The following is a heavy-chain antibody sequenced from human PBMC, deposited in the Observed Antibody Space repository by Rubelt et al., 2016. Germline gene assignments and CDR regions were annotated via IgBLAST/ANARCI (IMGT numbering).Heavy chain of an antibody. Sequence: ASVFTYTFSTMTWVRQAPGKGLEWVSAISGNGGSTYYADSVRGRFTISRDNSINTLYLQMNSLRAEDTAVYYCAKGHSNLDYWGQGTLVTVSS. CDR3: AKGHSNLDY. J-gene: IGHJ4*02. D-gene: IGHD6-13*01. V-gene: IGHV3-23*01. CDR1: VFTYTFST. CDR2: ISGNGGST.